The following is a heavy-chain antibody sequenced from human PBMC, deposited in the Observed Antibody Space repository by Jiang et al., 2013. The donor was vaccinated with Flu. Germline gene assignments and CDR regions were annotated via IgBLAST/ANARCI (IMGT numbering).Heavy chain of an antibody. D-gene: IGHD1-1*01. CDR2: INTKTGDP. V-gene: IGHV7-4-1*02. Sequence: QSGSELQKPGASVKVSCKASGYTFSNSPINWVRQAPGQGLEWMGWINTKTGDPIYAQGFAGRFVFSLDTSVSSAYLQIRSLKAADTAVYYCARETWNVVGWFDP. CDR1: GYTFSNSP. J-gene: IGHJ5*02. CDR3: ARETWNVVGWFDP.